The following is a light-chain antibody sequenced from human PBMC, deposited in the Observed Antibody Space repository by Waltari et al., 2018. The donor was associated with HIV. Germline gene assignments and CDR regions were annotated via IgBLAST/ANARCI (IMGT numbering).Light chain of an antibody. CDR2: DST. Sequence: QAAVTQEPSMTVSPGGTIILTCGSSAGPVTSKNYAYWFQQKPGQAPTTLIFDSTNGHSCTPARFSGFLLGDKAVLTLSGALSEDEAFYYCLLFFGATRIFGGGTMVTV. J-gene: IGLJ2*01. CDR3: LLFFGATRI. V-gene: IGLV7-46*01. CDR1: AGPVTSKNY.